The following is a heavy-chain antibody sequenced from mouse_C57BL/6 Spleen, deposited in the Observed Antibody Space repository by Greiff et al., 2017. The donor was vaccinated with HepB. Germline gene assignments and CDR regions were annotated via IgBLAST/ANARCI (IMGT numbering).Heavy chain of an antibody. J-gene: IGHJ2*01. D-gene: IGHD2-4*01. Sequence: VQLQQPGAELVMPGASVKLSCKASGYTFTSYWMHWVKQRPGQGLEWIGEIDPSDSYTNYNQKFKGKSTLTVDKSSSTAYMQLSSLTSEDSAVYYCARRGDYEGYFDYWGKGTTLTVSS. CDR1: GYTFTSYW. V-gene: IGHV1-69*01. CDR2: IDPSDSYT. CDR3: ARRGDYEGYFDY.